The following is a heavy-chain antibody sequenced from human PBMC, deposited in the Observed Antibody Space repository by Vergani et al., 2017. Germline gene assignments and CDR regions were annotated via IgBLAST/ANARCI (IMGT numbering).Heavy chain of an antibody. Sequence: EVHLVESGGGLVQPGRSLRLSCSGSGFTLGDYAMTWVRQAPGKGLEWVAFIWSKPYGGTTEYAASVKGRFTISRDDSKSIAYLQMSSLRAEDTAVYYCTRGRRAESYDYFYYLCQGGLVTV. CDR2: IWSKPYGGTT. CDR1: GFTLGDYA. D-gene: IGHD3-16*01. CDR3: TRGRRAESYDYFYY. V-gene: IGHV3-49*04. J-gene: IGHJ4*02.